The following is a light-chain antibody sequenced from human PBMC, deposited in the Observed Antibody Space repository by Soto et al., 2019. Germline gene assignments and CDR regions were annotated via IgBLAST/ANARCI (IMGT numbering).Light chain of an antibody. J-gene: IGKJ3*01. CDR2: WAS. V-gene: IGKV4-1*01. CDR3: QQYYSTPPA. CDR1: QSVLYTSNNRNY. Sequence: DIVMTQSPDSLAVSLGERATINCKSSQSVLYTSNNRNYLAWYQQKAGQPPKLLVYWASTRESGVPDRFSGSGSGTDFTLTISSLQAEDVAVYYCQQYYSTPPAFGPGTKVDN.